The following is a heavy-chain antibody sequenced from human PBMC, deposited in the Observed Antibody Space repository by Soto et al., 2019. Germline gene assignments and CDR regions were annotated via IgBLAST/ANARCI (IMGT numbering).Heavy chain of an antibody. V-gene: IGHV3-74*01. D-gene: IGHD1-1*01. CDR1: GFTFSTHW. Sequence: PGGSLRLSCAASGFTFSTHWMHWVRPAPGKGLVWVSRINSDGSDTNYADSVKGRFTISRDNAKNTLFLQMNSPRAEDTAVYYCARAAGDTTGIRYFFDYWGQGTLVTVSS. CDR3: ARAAGDTTGIRYFFDY. J-gene: IGHJ4*02. CDR2: INSDGSDT.